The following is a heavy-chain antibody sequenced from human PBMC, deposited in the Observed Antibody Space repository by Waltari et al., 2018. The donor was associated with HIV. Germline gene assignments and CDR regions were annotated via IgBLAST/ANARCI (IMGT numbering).Heavy chain of an antibody. CDR2: VHYDGKT. CDR3: ASIYYDSNGSEYWYFGL. CDR1: GGSISGSTYY. J-gene: IGHJ2*01. V-gene: IGHV4-39*01. D-gene: IGHD3-22*01. Sequence: QLQLQESGPGLVKPSETLSLTCTVSGGSISGSTYYCVWIRQPPGKGPEWIGSVHYDGKTYHNPSFQSRVTISVDTSKNQFSLRLSSVTAADTAVYYCASIYYDSNGSEYWYFGLWGRGTLVTVSS.